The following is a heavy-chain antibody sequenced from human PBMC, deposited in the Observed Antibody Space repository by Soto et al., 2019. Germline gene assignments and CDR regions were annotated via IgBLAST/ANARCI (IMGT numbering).Heavy chain of an antibody. CDR3: ARDDDDILTGPGLDY. J-gene: IGHJ4*02. D-gene: IGHD3-9*01. Sequence: VKVSCKASGYTFTSYGISWVRHAPGQGLEWMGWISAYNGNTNYAQKLQGRVTMTTDTSTSTAYMELRSLRSDDTAVYYCARDDDDILTGPGLDYWGQGTLVTVSS. V-gene: IGHV1-18*01. CDR2: ISAYNGNT. CDR1: GYTFTSYG.